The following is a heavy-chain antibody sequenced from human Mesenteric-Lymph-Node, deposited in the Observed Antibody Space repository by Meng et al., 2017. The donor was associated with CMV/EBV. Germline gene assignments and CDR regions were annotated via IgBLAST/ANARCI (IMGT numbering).Heavy chain of an antibody. V-gene: IGHV4-34*01. CDR1: GGSFSGYY. D-gene: IGHD4-23*01. CDR2: INHSGST. Sequence: PLKQWGPGLLKPSETLSLTCAVYGGSFSGYYWSWIRQPPGKGLEWIGEINHSGSTNYNPSLKSRVTKSVDTSKNQFSLKLSSVTAADTAVYYCARHQRWLKSEGGFNYWGQGTLVTVSS. CDR3: ARHQRWLKSEGGFNY. J-gene: IGHJ4*02.